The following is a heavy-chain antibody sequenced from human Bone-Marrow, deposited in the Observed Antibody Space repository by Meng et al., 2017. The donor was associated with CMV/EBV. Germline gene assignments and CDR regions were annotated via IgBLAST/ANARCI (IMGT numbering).Heavy chain of an antibody. CDR1: GYTFTSYY. J-gene: IGHJ4*02. D-gene: IGHD1-26*01. V-gene: IGHV1-46*01. CDR3: ASIGDQAPFDY. CDR2: INPSGGST. Sequence: ASVKVPRTASGYTFTSYYMHWVRQAPGQGLEWMGIINPSGGSTSYAQKFQGRVTMTRDTSTSTVYMELSSLRSEDTAVYYRASIGDQAPFDYWGLGTLVTVSS.